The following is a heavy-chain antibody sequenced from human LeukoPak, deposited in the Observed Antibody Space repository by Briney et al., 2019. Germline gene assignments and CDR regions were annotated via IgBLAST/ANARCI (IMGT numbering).Heavy chain of an antibody. Sequence: GGSLRLSCAASGFTFSSYSMNWVRQAPGKGLECVSSISSSSSYIYYADSVKGRFTISRDNAKNSLYLQMNSLRAEDTAVYYCAGGCTNGVCYGHWGQGTLVTVSS. CDR2: ISSSSSYI. CDR1: GFTFSSYS. CDR3: AGGCTNGVCYGH. V-gene: IGHV3-21*01. J-gene: IGHJ4*02. D-gene: IGHD2-8*01.